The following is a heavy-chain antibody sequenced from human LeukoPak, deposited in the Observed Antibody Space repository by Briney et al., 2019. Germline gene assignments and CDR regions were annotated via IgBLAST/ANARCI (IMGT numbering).Heavy chain of an antibody. Sequence: PGGSLRLSCVLSGLTFSDAWMSWVRQAPGKGLEWVGRIRNDRITDYAAPVQGRVSISRDNSKNTFYLQMNSLRTEDTGMYFRTWMATIFTVDYWGQGTLVTVSS. CDR1: GLTFSDAW. J-gene: IGHJ4*02. CDR3: TWMATIFTVDY. V-gene: IGHV3-15*01. CDR2: IRNDRIT. D-gene: IGHD5-12*01.